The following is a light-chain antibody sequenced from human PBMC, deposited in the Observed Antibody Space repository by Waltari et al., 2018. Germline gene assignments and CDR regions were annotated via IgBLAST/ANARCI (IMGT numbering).Light chain of an antibody. J-gene: IGLJ1*01. CDR2: EVS. Sequence: QSALTQPASVSGPPGQSITLSCSGTHRYVGAYDLAPRYQQHPAKAPHLIIYEVSNRPSGISNRFSASKSGNTASLTISGLQAEDEADYYCSSYTTSSAPGVFGTGTRVTVL. V-gene: IGLV2-14*01. CDR1: HRYVGAYDL. CDR3: SSYTTSSAPGV.